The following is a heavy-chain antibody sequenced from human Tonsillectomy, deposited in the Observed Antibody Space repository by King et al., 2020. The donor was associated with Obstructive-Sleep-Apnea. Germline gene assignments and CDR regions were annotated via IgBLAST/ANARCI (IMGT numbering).Heavy chain of an antibody. CDR3: ARHDMVRGVYPDY. CDR1: GGSISSGDYY. Sequence: VQLQESGPGLVKPPQTLSLTCTVSGGSISSGDYYWSWIRQPPGKGLEWIGYIYYSGSTYYNPSLKSRVTISVDTSKNQFSLKLSSVTAADTAVYYCARHDMVRGVYPDYWGQGTLVTVSS. CDR2: IYYSGST. V-gene: IGHV4-30-4*01. D-gene: IGHD3-10*01. J-gene: IGHJ4*02.